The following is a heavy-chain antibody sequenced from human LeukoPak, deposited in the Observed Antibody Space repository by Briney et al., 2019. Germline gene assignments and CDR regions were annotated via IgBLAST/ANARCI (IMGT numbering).Heavy chain of an antibody. CDR1: GFSLSTSGVG. CDR3: AHKRFVAAAYAFDI. CDR2: IYWDDGK. Sequence: SGPTLVKPTQTLTLTCTFSGFSLSTSGVGVGWIRQPPGKALEWLALIYWDDGKHYTASLKSRLTLTKDTSKNQAVLTMTNMDPVDTATYYCAHKRFVAAAYAFDIWGQGTMVTVSS. V-gene: IGHV2-5*02. J-gene: IGHJ3*02. D-gene: IGHD2-21*01.